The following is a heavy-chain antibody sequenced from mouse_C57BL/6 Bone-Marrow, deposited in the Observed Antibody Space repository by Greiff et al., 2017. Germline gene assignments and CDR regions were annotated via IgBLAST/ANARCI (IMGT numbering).Heavy chain of an antibody. Sequence: EVKVVESGGDLVKPGGSLKLSCAASGFTFSSYGMSWVRQTPDKRLEWVATFSSGGSYTYYPDRVKGRFTISRDNAKNTLYLQMSSLKSEDTAVYYCARLCYGSSPWFAYWGQGTLVTVSA. D-gene: IGHD1-1*01. J-gene: IGHJ3*01. CDR1: GFTFSSYG. CDR3: ARLCYGSSPWFAY. V-gene: IGHV5-6*01. CDR2: FSSGGSYT.